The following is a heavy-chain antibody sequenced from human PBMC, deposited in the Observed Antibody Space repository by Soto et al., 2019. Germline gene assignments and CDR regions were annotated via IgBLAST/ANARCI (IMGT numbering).Heavy chain of an antibody. CDR2: INHSGST. Sequence: QVQLQQWGAGLLKPSETQSLTCAVYGGSFSGYYWSWHGQRPGKGLECNGEINHSGSTNYNPSIKSRVTISGDTSKPRFALKLSSLTADVTAVYYGAGGPGDSRSYLRRGLDTGGEGTLVAVSS. CDR1: GGSFSGYY. V-gene: IGHV4-34*01. J-gene: IGHJ5*02. CDR3: AGGPGDSRSYLRRGLDT. D-gene: IGHD3-10*01.